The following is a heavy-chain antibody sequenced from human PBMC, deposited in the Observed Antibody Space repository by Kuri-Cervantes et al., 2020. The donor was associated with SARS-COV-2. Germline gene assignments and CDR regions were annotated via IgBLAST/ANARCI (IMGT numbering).Heavy chain of an antibody. CDR1: GFTFSGSA. J-gene: IGHJ3*02. CDR2: IRSKANSYAT. Sequence: GGSLRLSCAASGFTFSGSAMHWVRQASGKGLEWVGRIRSKANSYATAYAASVKGRFTISRDDSKNTAYLQMNSLKTEDTAVYYCARAPGRYCSSTSCARGAFDIWGQGTMVTVSS. CDR3: ARAPGRYCSSTSCARGAFDI. D-gene: IGHD2-2*01. V-gene: IGHV3-73*01.